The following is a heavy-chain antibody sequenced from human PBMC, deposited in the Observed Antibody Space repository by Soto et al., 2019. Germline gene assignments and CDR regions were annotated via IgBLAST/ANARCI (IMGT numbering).Heavy chain of an antibody. J-gene: IGHJ4*02. Sequence: GGSLRLSCAASGFTFSSYTMNWVRQAPGKGLEWVSSISGSSGYIYYADSVRGRFTISRDNAKNSLYLQMNSLRAEDTAVYYCANRYCSGGSCRYFDYWGQGTLVTVSS. CDR3: ANRYCSGGSCRYFDY. CDR2: ISGSSGYI. CDR1: GFTFSSYT. V-gene: IGHV3-21*01. D-gene: IGHD2-15*01.